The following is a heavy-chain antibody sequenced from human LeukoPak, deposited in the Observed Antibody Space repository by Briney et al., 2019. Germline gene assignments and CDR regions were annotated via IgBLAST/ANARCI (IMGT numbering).Heavy chain of an antibody. J-gene: IGHJ6*03. CDR2: ISSSGRTI. CDR3: ARNLYYYYYMDV. Sequence: QPGGSLRLSCAASGFTFSSYEMNWVRQAPGKGLEWVSYISSSGRTIYYADSVKGRFTISRDNSKNTLYLQMNSLRAEDTAVYCCARNLYYYYYMDVWGKGTTVTVSS. V-gene: IGHV3-48*03. CDR1: GFTFSSYE.